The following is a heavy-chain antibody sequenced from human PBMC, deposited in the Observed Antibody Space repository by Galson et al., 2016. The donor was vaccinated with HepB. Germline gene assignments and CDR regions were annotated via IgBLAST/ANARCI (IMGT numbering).Heavy chain of an antibody. CDR2: IDPSDSYT. CDR1: GYSFSSYW. V-gene: IGHV5-10-1*01. J-gene: IGHJ3*02. CDR3: ATASITFFQGIVRPDAFDI. D-gene: IGHD2/OR15-2a*01. Sequence: QSGAEVKKPGEALRISCRGSGYSFSSYWISWVRQMPGKGLEWIGKIDPSDSYTNYSPSFQGHVVISADKPISTAYLQWSSLEASDTAMYYCATASITFFQGIVRPDAFDIWGQGTMVTVSS.